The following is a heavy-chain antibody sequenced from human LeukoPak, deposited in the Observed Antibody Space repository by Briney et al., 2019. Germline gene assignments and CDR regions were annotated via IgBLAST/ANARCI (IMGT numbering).Heavy chain of an antibody. CDR3: ARHEWYSSSKSEPNWYFDL. D-gene: IGHD6-13*01. V-gene: IGHV1-69*04. J-gene: IGHJ2*01. CDR1: GGTFSSYA. Sequence: EASVKVSCKASGGTFSSYAISWVRQAPGQGLEWMGRIIPILGIANYAQKFQGRVTITADKSTSTAYMELSSLRSEDTAVYYCARHEWYSSSKSEPNWYFDLWGRGTLVTVSS. CDR2: IIPILGIA.